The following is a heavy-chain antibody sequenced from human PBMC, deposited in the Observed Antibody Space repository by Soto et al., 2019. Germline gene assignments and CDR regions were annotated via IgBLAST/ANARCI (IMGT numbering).Heavy chain of an antibody. V-gene: IGHV3-30-3*01. CDR3: ARDSFPTTTKGLGVYLYSGVDV. CDR1: GFSLSSYA. D-gene: IGHD3-3*01. CDR2: ISYDGSNK. J-gene: IGHJ6*02. Sequence: QVQLVESGGGVVQSGRSLRLSCAASGFSLSSYAMHWVRQAPGKGLEWVAVISYDGSNKYYADSVKGRFTISRDNSKNSLFLQMNSVRAEDTAVFYCARDSFPTTTKGLGVYLYSGVDVWGQGTTVTVSS.